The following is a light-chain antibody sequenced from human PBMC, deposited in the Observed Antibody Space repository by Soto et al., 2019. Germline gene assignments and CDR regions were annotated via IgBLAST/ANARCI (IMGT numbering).Light chain of an antibody. CDR1: QSISAY. Sequence: DIQLTQSPSSMAASVGDRVTITCRASQSISAYLNWYLQKPGKAPKLLIHAASSLQSGVPSRFSGSGSGTDFTLTITSLQPEDFATYHCQQSYSTPITFGQGTRLEIK. CDR3: QQSYSTPIT. J-gene: IGKJ5*01. V-gene: IGKV1-39*01. CDR2: AAS.